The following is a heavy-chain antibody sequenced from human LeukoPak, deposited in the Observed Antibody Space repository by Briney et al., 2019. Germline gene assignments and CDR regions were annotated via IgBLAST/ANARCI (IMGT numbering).Heavy chain of an antibody. CDR3: ARDLLLLWFGELSGDNYMDV. CDR2: ISAYNGNT. Sequence: GASVKVSCKASGYTFTSYGISWVRQAPGQGLEWMGWISAYNGNTNYAQKLQGRVTMTTDTSTSTAYMELRSLRSDDTAVYYCARDLLLLWFGELSGDNYMDVWGKGTTVTVSS. D-gene: IGHD3-10*01. J-gene: IGHJ6*03. CDR1: GYTFTSYG. V-gene: IGHV1-18*01.